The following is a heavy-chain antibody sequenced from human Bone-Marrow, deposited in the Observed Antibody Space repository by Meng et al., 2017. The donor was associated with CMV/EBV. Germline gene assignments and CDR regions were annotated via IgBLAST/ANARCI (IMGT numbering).Heavy chain of an antibody. CDR1: GYTFTSYC. V-gene: IGHV1-2*02. D-gene: IGHD3-3*01. Sequence: ASVKVSCKASGYTFTSYCMHWVRQAPGQGLEWMGWINPNSGGTNYAQNFQGRVTMTRDTSISTAYMELSRLRSDDTAVYDCASCPPVTIFGVVIRRDCYYGMDVWGQGTTVTVSS. CDR3: ASCPPVTIFGVVIRRDCYYGMDV. J-gene: IGHJ6*02. CDR2: INPNSGGT.